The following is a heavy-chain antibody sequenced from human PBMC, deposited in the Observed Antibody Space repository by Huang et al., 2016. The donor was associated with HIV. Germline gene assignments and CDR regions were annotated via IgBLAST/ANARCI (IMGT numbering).Heavy chain of an antibody. D-gene: IGHD3-3*01. V-gene: IGHV3-23*01. CDR1: GFTFNSYA. CDR3: SRDDFWSGYSDYYGLDV. Sequence: EVQLLESGGGLVQPGGSLRLTCAASGFTFNSYAMSWVRQAPGKGLEVVSAISGRGGNTYDADSVKGRFTISRDNSKNTLLLQMSGLRAEDTAVYYCSRDDFWSGYSDYYGLDVWGQGTTVTVSS. CDR2: ISGRGGNT. J-gene: IGHJ6*02.